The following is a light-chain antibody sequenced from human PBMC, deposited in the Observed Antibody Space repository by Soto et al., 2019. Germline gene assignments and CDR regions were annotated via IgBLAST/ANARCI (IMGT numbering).Light chain of an antibody. CDR1: SSDVGGYNY. V-gene: IGLV2-14*01. J-gene: IGLJ1*01. Sequence: QSALTQPASVSGSPGQSITISCTGTSSDVGGYNYVSWYQQHPGKVPKVMIFEVSNRPSGISHRFSGSKAGNTASLTISGLQAEDEADYYCAAWDDSLNGYVFGTGTKLTVL. CDR2: EVS. CDR3: AAWDDSLNGYV.